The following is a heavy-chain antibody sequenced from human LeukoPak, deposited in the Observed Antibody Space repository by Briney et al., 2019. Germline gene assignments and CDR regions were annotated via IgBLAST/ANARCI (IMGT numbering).Heavy chain of an antibody. CDR2: IKQDGSAR. V-gene: IGHV3-7*03. CDR3: ARRRGSYSFDY. J-gene: IGHJ4*02. CDR1: GFTFSDHW. Sequence: GGSLRLSCEASGFTFSDHWMSWVRQAPGKGLEWVANIKQDGSARNYVGSVKGRFTISRDNAKNSLYLQLNSLRAEDTAVYYCARRRGSYSFDYWGQGTLVTVSS. D-gene: IGHD1-26*01.